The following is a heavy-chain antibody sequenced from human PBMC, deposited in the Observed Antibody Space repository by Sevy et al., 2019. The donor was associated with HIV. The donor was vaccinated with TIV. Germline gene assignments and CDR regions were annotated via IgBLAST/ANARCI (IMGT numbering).Heavy chain of an antibody. CDR3: ARDSFSGSYFFRHPSTHLHAFDI. CDR1: GYTFTSYG. Sequence: ASVKVSCKASGYTFTSYGISWVRQAPGQGLEWMGWISAYNGNTNYAQKLQGRVTMTTDTSTSTAYMELRSLRSDDTAVYYCARDSFSGSYFFRHPSTHLHAFDIWGQGTMVTVSS. CDR2: ISAYNGNT. V-gene: IGHV1-18*04. J-gene: IGHJ3*02. D-gene: IGHD1-26*01.